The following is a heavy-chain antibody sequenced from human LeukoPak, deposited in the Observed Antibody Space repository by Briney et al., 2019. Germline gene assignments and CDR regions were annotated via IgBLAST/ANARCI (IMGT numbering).Heavy chain of an antibody. V-gene: IGHV3-53*01. CDR3: ARDVMGDY. CDR1: GFTFSSYA. CDR2: IYSGGST. D-gene: IGHD3-16*01. J-gene: IGHJ4*02. Sequence: PGGSLRLSCAASGFTFSSYAMSWVRQAPGKGLEWVSVIYSGGSTYYADSVKGRFTISRDNSKNTLYLQMNSLRAEDTAVYYCARDVMGDYWGQGTLVTVSS.